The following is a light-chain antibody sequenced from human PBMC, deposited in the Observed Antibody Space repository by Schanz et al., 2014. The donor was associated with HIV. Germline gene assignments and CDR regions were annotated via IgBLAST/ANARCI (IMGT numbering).Light chain of an antibody. J-gene: IGKJ5*01. CDR2: GAS. V-gene: IGKV3-20*01. CDR3: QQYGTSLIT. Sequence: ETVLTQSPGSLSLSPGDRATLSCRASQSLTTNYLAWYKQKPGQAPRLLIYGASSRATGIPDRFSGGGSGTDFTLTISRLEPEDFAVYYCQQYGTSLITFGQGTRLEI. CDR1: QSLTTNY.